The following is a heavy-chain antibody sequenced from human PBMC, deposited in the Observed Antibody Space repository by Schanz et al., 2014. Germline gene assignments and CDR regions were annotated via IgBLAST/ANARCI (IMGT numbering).Heavy chain of an antibody. CDR2: IIPILGIT. V-gene: IGHV1-69*09. D-gene: IGHD6-13*01. CDR3: ARDGEAAAGCDY. CDR1: GYSFTTYY. Sequence: QVQLVQSGAEVKKPGASVRVSCKASGYSFTTYYIHWVRQAPAQGLEWMGRIIPILGITNVAQTFQDRVTITADKSTSTAYMELSSLRSEDTAVYYCARDGEAAAGCDYWGQGTLVTVSS. J-gene: IGHJ4*02.